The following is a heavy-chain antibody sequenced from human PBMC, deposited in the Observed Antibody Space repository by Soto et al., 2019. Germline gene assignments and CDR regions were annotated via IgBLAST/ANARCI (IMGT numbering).Heavy chain of an antibody. CDR1: GFTFGSYA. V-gene: IGHV3-23*01. Sequence: GSLGLSCADSGFTFGSYAMSWVRQVQGKVLEWVSSIGPNGASTHYAQSVKGRFIVSRDNLDNTVFLQMNSLRAEDTAVYHCTKLYYFDSTGFYRHFDLWRQGNQVTGSS. J-gene: IGHJ4*02. CDR3: TKLYYFDSTGFYRHFDL. D-gene: IGHD3-22*01. CDR2: IGPNGAST.